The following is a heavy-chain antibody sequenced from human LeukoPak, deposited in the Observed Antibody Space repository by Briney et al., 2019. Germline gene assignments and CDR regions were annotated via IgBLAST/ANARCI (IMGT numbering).Heavy chain of an antibody. D-gene: IGHD3-10*01. J-gene: IGHJ6*02. Sequence: TGGSLRLSCAASGFTFSSYGMHWVRQAPGKGLEWVAVISYDGSNKYYADSVKGRFTISRDNFKNTLYLQMNSLRAEDTAVYYCAKDSGSLYYYYYYGMDVWGQGTTVTVSS. CDR3: AKDSGSLYYYYYYGMDV. V-gene: IGHV3-30*18. CDR1: GFTFSSYG. CDR2: ISYDGSNK.